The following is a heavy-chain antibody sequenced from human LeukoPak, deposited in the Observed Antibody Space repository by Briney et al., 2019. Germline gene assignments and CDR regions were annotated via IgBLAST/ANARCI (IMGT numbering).Heavy chain of an antibody. V-gene: IGHV3-21*01. D-gene: IGHD6-13*01. J-gene: IGHJ6*03. CDR1: GFTFRTYG. Sequence: GGSLRLSCAASGFTFRTYGMHWARQAPGKGLEWVSSISSSSSYIYYADSVKGRFTISRDNAKNSLYLQMNSLRAEDTAVYYCARDSSSWYSYYYYYYMDVWGKGTTVTISS. CDR3: ARDSSSWYSYYYYYYMDV. CDR2: ISSSSSYI.